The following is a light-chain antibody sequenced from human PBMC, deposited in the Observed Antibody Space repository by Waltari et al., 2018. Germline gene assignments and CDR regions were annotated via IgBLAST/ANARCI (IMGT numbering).Light chain of an antibody. CDR2: WAS. CDR3: QQYYSTPGT. V-gene: IGKV4-1*01. J-gene: IGKJ2*01. Sequence: DIVMTQSPDSLAVSLGERAPIHCTSSQSVLYSSNNKNYLAWYQQKPGQPPKLLIYWASTRESGVPDRFSGSGSGTDFTLTISSLQAEDVAVYYCQQYYSTPGTFGQGTKLEIK. CDR1: QSVLYSSNNKNY.